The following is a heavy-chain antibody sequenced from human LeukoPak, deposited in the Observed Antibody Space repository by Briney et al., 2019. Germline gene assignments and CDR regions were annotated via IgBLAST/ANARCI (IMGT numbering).Heavy chain of an antibody. D-gene: IGHD1-26*01. CDR2: MNTNSGNT. J-gene: IGHJ4*02. CDR1: GYPFTSYN. Sequence: GASVKVSCKASGYPFTSYNVNWVRQATGQGLEWMGWMNTNSGNTGYSQNFQGRVTMTRDTSISTAYMELSSLMSEDTAVYYCARDVGYYCGPGTLVTVSS. V-gene: IGHV1-8*01. CDR3: ARDVGYY.